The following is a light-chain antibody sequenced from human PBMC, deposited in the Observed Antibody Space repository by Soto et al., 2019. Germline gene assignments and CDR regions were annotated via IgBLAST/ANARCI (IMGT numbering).Light chain of an antibody. V-gene: IGKV1-5*03. CDR1: QTISSW. CDR3: QQYNTYWT. CDR2: KAS. Sequence: DIKMTQSPSTLSASVGDRVTITCRASQTISSWLAWYQAKPGKAPKLLIYKASNLGSGVPSRFSGSGSGTEFTLTISSLQPDDFATYYCQQYNTYWTFGQGTKVEIK. J-gene: IGKJ1*01.